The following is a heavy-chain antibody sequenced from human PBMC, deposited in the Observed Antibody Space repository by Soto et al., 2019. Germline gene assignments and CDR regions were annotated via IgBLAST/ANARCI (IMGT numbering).Heavy chain of an antibody. D-gene: IGHD6-6*01. J-gene: IGHJ5*02. CDR3: ARDKYSSSGRGNWFDP. V-gene: IGHV4-31*01. Sequence: PSSPLSLTCTFSGGSINSGGFYWTWIRQHPGKGLEWIGYIFYGVSTYYKXSLNILXXXXMXTSNNQFSLNLTSVTAADTAVYYCARDKYSSSGRGNWFDPWGQGTLVTVSS. CDR2: IFYGVST. CDR1: GGSINSGGFY.